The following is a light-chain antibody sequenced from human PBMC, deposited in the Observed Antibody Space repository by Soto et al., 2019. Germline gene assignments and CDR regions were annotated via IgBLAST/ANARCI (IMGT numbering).Light chain of an antibody. CDR3: QQSYRTPRT. Sequence: DIQMTQSPSSLSASVGDRVTITCRASQSISSYLHWYQQKPGKALKLLICAASNFESGVRSRFSVSGSGTDFTLTISSLQHEDFATYYCQQSYRTPRTLGPENKVDIK. V-gene: IGKV1-39*01. J-gene: IGKJ3*01. CDR1: QSISSY. CDR2: AAS.